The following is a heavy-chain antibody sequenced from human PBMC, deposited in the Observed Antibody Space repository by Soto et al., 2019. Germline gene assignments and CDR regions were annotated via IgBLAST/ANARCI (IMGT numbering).Heavy chain of an antibody. CDR2: IYYSGST. J-gene: IGHJ3*01. D-gene: IGHD1-26*01. CDR3: ASRLSLATTTGDAVDL. Sequence: QVQLQESGPGLVKPSETLSLTCTVSNGSIINYYWSWIRQPPGKGLEWIGFIYYSGSTNYNPYLKGRATMSVDMSRNQHPLKLASGAAAATAVFYCASRLSLATTTGDAVDLWGQATMVTVSS. CDR1: NGSIINYY. V-gene: IGHV4-59*01.